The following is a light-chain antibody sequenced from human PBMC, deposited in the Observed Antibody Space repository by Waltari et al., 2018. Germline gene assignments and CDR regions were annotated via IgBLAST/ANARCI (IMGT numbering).Light chain of an antibody. Sequence: QSVVTQPPSASGTPGQRVTISCSGSSSNIGSNHVYWYQQFPGMAPKLLIYSNNQRPSGVPYRFSGSKSGTSASLVISGLRSEDEADYCCAAWDDSLSSGVFGGGTKLTVL. CDR3: AAWDDSLSSGV. CDR1: SSNIGSNH. CDR2: SNN. J-gene: IGLJ3*02. V-gene: IGLV1-47*01.